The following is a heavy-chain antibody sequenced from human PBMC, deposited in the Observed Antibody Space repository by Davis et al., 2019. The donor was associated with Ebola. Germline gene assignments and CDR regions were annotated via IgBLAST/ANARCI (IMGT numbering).Heavy chain of an antibody. CDR3: AKDPPSYGLWYFDY. V-gene: IGHV3-73*01. Sequence: GESLKISCAASGFTFSGYAMHWVRQASGKGLEWVGRIRTKGNSYATAYAASVEGRFTISRDDSKNTAYLQMNSLRAEDTAVYYCAKDPPSYGLWYFDYWGQGTLVTVSS. CDR2: IRTKGNSYAT. J-gene: IGHJ4*02. D-gene: IGHD3-16*01. CDR1: GFTFSGYA.